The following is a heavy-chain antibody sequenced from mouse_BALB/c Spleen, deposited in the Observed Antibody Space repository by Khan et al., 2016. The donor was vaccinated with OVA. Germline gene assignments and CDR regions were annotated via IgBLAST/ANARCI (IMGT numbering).Heavy chain of an antibody. V-gene: IGHV3-2*02. CDR3: ASELGRYYAMDY. Sequence: EVQLQESGPGLVKPSQSLSLTCTVTGYSITRDYAWNWIRQFPGNKLEWMGYITNSGSTNYNPSLKSRISITRDTSKNQFFLPLNSVTTEDTATYYCASELGRYYAMDYWGQGTSVTVSS. CDR2: ITNSGST. J-gene: IGHJ4*01. D-gene: IGHD4-1*01. CDR1: GYSITRDYA.